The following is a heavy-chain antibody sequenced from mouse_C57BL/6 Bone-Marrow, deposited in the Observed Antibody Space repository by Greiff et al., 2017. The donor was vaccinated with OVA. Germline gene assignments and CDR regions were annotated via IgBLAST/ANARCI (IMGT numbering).Heavy chain of an antibody. D-gene: IGHD1-2*01. CDR1: GFTFSDYY. V-gene: IGHV5-12*01. J-gene: IGHJ4*01. CDR3: ARGGRWLWLYYYAMDY. CDR2: ISNGGGST. Sequence: EVKLVESGGGLVQPGGSLKLSCAASGFTFSDYYMYWVRQTPEKRLEWVAYISNGGGSTYYPDTVKGRFTISRDNAKNTLYLQMSRLKSEDTAMYYCARGGRWLWLYYYAMDYWGQGTSVTVSS.